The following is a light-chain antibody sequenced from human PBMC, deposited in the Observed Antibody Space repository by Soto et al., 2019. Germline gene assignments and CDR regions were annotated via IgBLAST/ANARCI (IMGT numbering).Light chain of an antibody. CDR2: GAS. CDR3: HQYNNWPPWT. CDR1: QSVSSN. J-gene: IGKJ1*01. Sequence: EIVMTQSPATLSVSPGERATLSCRASQSVSSNFAWYQQKPGQAPRFLIYGASTRATGIPARFSGSGSGTEFTLTISSMQSEDFAVYYCHQYNNWPPWTFGQGTKVEIK. V-gene: IGKV3-15*01.